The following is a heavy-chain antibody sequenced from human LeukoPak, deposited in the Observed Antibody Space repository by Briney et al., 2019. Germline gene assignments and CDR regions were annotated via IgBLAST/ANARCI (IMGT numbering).Heavy chain of an antibody. CDR3: ARDLDILVRGVIIGGY. D-gene: IGHD3-10*01. Sequence: ASVKVSCKASDYTFTNYGISWVRQAPGQGLEWMGWISAYNGNTNYAQKLQGRVTMTTDTSTSTAYMELRSLRSDDTAVYYCARDLDILVRGVIIGGYWGQGTLVTVSS. J-gene: IGHJ4*02. V-gene: IGHV1-18*01. CDR1: DYTFTNYG. CDR2: ISAYNGNT.